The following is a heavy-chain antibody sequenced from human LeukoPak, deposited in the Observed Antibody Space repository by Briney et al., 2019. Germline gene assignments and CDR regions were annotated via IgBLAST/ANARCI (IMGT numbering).Heavy chain of an antibody. D-gene: IGHD4-11*01. CDR2: ISGSGGST. CDR1: GFTFSSYA. V-gene: IGHV3-23*01. CDR3: ANFGDLIYSNLECYFDY. J-gene: IGHJ4*02. Sequence: GGSLRLSCAASGFTFSSYAMSWVRQAPGEGLEWVSAISGSGGSTYYADSVKGRFTISRDNSRNTLYLQMNSLRAEDTAVYYCANFGDLIYSNLECYFDYWGQGTLVTVSS.